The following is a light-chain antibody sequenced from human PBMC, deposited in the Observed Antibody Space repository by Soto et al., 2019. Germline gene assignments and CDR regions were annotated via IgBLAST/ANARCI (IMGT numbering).Light chain of an antibody. CDR1: SGDIGAYDY. Sequence: QSVLTQPASVSGSPGQSITISCTGTSGDIGAYDYVSWYQQHPGKAPKVMIRDVTHRPSGVSNRFSGSKSGNTASLTISGLQAEDEADYYCISYTTSSSVVFGGGTQLTVL. V-gene: IGLV2-14*01. J-gene: IGLJ2*01. CDR2: DVT. CDR3: ISYTTSSSVV.